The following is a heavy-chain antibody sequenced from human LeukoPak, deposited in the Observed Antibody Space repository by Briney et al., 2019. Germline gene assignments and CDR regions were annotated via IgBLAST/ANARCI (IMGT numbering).Heavy chain of an antibody. V-gene: IGHV3-48*03. J-gene: IGHJ3*02. CDR2: ISSSSSTI. CDR1: RFTLSNYE. D-gene: IGHD7-27*01. CDR3: ARTNWGLGGAFDI. Sequence: PGGSLRLSCAASRFTLSNYEMNWVRQAPGKGLEGVSYISSSSSTIYYADSVEGRFTISRDNAKNSLYLQLNSLRAEDTAIYYCARTNWGLGGAFDIWGQGTMVTVSS.